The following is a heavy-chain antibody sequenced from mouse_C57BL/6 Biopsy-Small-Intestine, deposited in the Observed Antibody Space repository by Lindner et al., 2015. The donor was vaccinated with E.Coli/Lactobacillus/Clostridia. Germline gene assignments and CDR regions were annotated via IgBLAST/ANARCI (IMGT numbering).Heavy chain of an antibody. J-gene: IGHJ3*01. V-gene: IGHV14-4*01. CDR3: TTTNFGVFAY. D-gene: IGHD4-1*01. CDR1: GFSIKDDY. Sequence: VQLQESGAELVRPGASVKLSCTASGFSIKDDYMHWVKQRPEQGLEWIGWIDPANGNTKYAPKFQGKATITADTSSNTAYLQLSSLTSEDTAVYYCTTTNFGVFAYWGQGTLVTVSA. CDR2: IDPANGNT.